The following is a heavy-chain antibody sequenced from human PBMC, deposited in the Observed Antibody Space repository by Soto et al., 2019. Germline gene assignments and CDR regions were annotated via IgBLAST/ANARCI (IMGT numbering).Heavy chain of an antibody. V-gene: IGHV3-33*01. D-gene: IGHD6-19*01. CDR3: VRDGWYSIQAPY. J-gene: IGHJ4*02. CDR2: IWYDGSNK. Sequence: QVQLVESGGGVVQPGKSLRLSCAASGFTFSSHGMHWVRQAPGKGLEWVAVIWYDGSNKYYADSVKGRFTISRDDSKNMVYLQMXSLRAEDTAVYYCVRDGWYSIQAPYWGQGTLVTVSS. CDR1: GFTFSSHG.